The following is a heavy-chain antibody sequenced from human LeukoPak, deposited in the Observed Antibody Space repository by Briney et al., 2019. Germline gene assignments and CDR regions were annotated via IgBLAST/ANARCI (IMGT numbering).Heavy chain of an antibody. CDR2: ISSSSSTI. CDR1: GFTFSSYS. V-gene: IGHV3-48*02. J-gene: IGHJ3*02. CDR3: ASSSSYFDAFDI. D-gene: IGHD6-6*01. Sequence: GGSLRLSCAASGFTFSSYSMNWVRQAPGKGLEWVSYISSSSSTIYYADSVRGRFTISRDSAKNSLYLQMNSLRDEDTAVYYCASSSSYFDAFDIWGQGTMVTVSS.